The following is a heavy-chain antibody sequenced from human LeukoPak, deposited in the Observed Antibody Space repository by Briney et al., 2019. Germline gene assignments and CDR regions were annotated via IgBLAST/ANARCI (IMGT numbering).Heavy chain of an antibody. CDR2: LYFRGNT. CDR3: ARQSSPFYFVDY. J-gene: IGHJ4*02. CDR1: GGSISINSYY. D-gene: IGHD2/OR15-2a*01. V-gene: IGHV4-39*07. Sequence: SETLSLTCSVSGGSISINSYYWDWIRQSPGKALEWLGSLYFRGNTYYNPSLKSRVSISVDTSKNQFSLRLNSVTAADTAVYFCARQSSPFYFVDYWGQGIPATVSS.